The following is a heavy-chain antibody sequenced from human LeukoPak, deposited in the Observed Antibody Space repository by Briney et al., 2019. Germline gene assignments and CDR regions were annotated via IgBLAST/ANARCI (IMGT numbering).Heavy chain of an antibody. V-gene: IGHV4-59*12. Sequence: SETLSLTCTVSGGSISSYYWSWIRQSPGKGLDWIGNIYYSGSANYNPSLKSRVTISVDESKNQFSLKLNSVTAADTAVYYCARDFAVAGTTDYWGQGTLVTVSS. D-gene: IGHD6-19*01. CDR1: GGSISSYY. CDR3: ARDFAVAGTTDY. CDR2: IYYSGSA. J-gene: IGHJ4*02.